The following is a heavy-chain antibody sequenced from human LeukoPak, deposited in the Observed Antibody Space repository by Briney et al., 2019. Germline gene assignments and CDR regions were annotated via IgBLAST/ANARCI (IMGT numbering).Heavy chain of an antibody. J-gene: IGHJ5*02. CDR3: ARAYGSGSSGGWFDP. D-gene: IGHD3-10*01. Sequence: SETLPLTCTVSGGSFSSYYWSWFRQPPGKGLEWIGYIYYSGSTDYNPSLKSRVTVSVDTSKNQFSLKLSSVTAADTAVYHCARAYGSGSSGGWFDPWGQGTLVTVSS. V-gene: IGHV4-59*01. CDR2: IYYSGST. CDR1: GGSFSSYY.